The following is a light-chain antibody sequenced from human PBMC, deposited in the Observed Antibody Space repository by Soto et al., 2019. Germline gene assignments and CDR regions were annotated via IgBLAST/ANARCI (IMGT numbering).Light chain of an antibody. V-gene: IGKV3-20*01. CDR3: QQYDISPRT. CDR2: GSS. Sequence: ESVLTQSPGTLSLSPRERATLSCRASQSLNSFYLAWYQQKPGQAPRLLIYGSSNRATGIPDRFSGSGSGTDFTLTISRLDPEDFAVYYCQQYDISPRTFGQGTKVDIK. CDR1: QSLNSFY. J-gene: IGKJ1*01.